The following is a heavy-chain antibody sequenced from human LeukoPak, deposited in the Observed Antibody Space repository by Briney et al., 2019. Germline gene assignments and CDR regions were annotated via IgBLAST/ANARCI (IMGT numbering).Heavy chain of an antibody. CDR1: GYIFTNYY. V-gene: IGHV1-46*01. CDR2: INPVGGVT. J-gene: IGHJ4*02. D-gene: IGHD3-22*01. Sequence: ASVKISCKASGYIFTNYYLYWVRQAPGQGLEWMGVINPVGGVTTYAQRFQGRVTMTRDTSTSTFDMELSSLKSEDTAVYYCARLWSYYDNSGFFEDYWGQGTLVSVSS. CDR3: ARLWSYYDNSGFFEDY.